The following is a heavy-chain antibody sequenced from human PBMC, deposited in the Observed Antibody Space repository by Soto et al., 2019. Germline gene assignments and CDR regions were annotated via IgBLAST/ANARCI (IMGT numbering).Heavy chain of an antibody. V-gene: IGHV1-18*01. J-gene: IGHJ6*02. CDR1: GGTFSSYA. CDR3: ARQNYYSGMDV. Sequence: QVQLVQSGAEVKKPGSSVKVSCKASGGTFSSYAISWVRQAPGQGLEWMGGISAYNGNTNYAQMLQGRVTMTTDTSTATGYMEMRSLESDDTAVYYCARQNYYSGMDVWGQGTTVTVSS. CDR2: ISAYNGNT.